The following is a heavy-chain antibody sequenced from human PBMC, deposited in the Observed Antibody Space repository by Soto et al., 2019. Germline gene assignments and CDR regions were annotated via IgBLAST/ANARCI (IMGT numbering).Heavy chain of an antibody. J-gene: IGHJ5*02. CDR2: IYYSGST. V-gene: IGHV4-59*01. CDR1: GGSISSYY. Sequence: SETLSLTCTVSGGSISSYYWSWFRQPPGKGLEWIGYIYYSGSTNYNPSLKSRVTISVDTSKNQFSLKLSSVTAADTAVYYCARSGSGSWDNWFDPWGQGTLVTVS. D-gene: IGHD3-10*01. CDR3: ARSGSGSWDNWFDP.